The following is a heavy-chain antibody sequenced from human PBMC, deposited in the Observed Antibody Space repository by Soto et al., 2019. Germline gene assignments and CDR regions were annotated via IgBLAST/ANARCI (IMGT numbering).Heavy chain of an antibody. V-gene: IGHV3-23*01. CDR2: ISGSGGST. Sequence: PGGSLRLSCAASGFTFSSYAMSWVRQAPGKGLEWVSAISGSGGSTYYADSVKGRFTISRDNSKNTLYLQMNSLRAENTAVYYCAKDKRLDGYKLKFDYWGQGTLVTVSS. D-gene: IGHD5-12*01. CDR1: GFTFSSYA. CDR3: AKDKRLDGYKLKFDY. J-gene: IGHJ4*02.